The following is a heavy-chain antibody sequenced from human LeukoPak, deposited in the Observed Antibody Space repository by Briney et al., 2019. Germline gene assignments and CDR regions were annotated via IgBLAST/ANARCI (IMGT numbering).Heavy chain of an antibody. CDR2: ISENSKDI. J-gene: IGHJ3*02. D-gene: IGHD6-6*01. CDR3: AREVVEAFDI. CDR1: AFTISSHS. Sequence: GGSLRLSCVVSAFTISSHSMKWVRQAPGKGLEWVSSISENSKDIFYVDSVKGRFTISRDNARNSLYLQMNSLRADDRPVYYCAREVVEAFDIWGQGTMVTVSS. V-gene: IGHV3-21*01.